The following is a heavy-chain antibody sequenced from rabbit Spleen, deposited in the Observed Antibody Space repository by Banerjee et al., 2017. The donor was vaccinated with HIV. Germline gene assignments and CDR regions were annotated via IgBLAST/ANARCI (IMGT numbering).Heavy chain of an antibody. J-gene: IGHJ4*01. CDR1: GFSFSGVYY. CDR3: ARHAGYAGYGYSTLDL. V-gene: IGHV1S40*01. D-gene: IGHD8-1*01. CDR2: IDPVFGNT. Sequence: QSLEESGGDLVKPGASLTLTCTASGFSFSGVYYVCWVRQAPGKGLEWTGYIDPVFGNTYYASWVNGRFTISSDNAQNTVDLQMNSLTVADTATYFCARHAGYAGYGYSTLDLWGQGTLVTVS.